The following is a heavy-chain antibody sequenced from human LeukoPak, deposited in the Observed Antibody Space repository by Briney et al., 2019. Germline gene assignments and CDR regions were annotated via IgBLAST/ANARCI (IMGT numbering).Heavy chain of an antibody. CDR3: ATIGTPGLTPDAFDI. CDR2: IRYDGSNK. Sequence: QPGGSLRLSCAASGFTFSSYGMHWVRQAPGKGLEWVAFIRYDGSNKYYADSVKGRFTISRDNSKNTLYLQMSSLRAEDTAVYYCATIGTPGLTPDAFDIWGQGTMVTVSS. D-gene: IGHD1/OR15-1a*01. J-gene: IGHJ3*02. CDR1: GFTFSSYG. V-gene: IGHV3-30*02.